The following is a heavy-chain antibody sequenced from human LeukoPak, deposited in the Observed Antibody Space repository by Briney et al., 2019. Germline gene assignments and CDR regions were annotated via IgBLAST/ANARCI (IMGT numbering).Heavy chain of an antibody. J-gene: IGHJ4*02. CDR2: IWYDGSNK. CDR1: GFTFSSYG. Sequence: GGSLRLSCAAFGFTFSSYGMHRVRQAPGKGLEWVAVIWYDGSNKYYADSVKGRFTISRDNSKNTLYLQMNSLRAEDTAVYYCARGTAAGTPYYFDYWGQGTLVTVSS. V-gene: IGHV3-33*01. D-gene: IGHD6-13*01. CDR3: ARGTAAGTPYYFDY.